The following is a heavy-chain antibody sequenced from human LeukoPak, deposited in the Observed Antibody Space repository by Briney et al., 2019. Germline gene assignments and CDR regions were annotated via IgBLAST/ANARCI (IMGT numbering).Heavy chain of an antibody. CDR1: GFTFSNAW. CDR2: ISGSGGST. D-gene: IGHD3-10*01. J-gene: IGHJ4*02. V-gene: IGHV3-23*01. Sequence: GGSLRLSCAASGFTFSNAWMSWVRQAPGKGLECVSVISGSGGSTYYVDPVKGRFTISRDNSKNTLYLQMNSLRVEDTAVYYCAKDSRYVSGDWGQGTLVTVSS. CDR3: AKDSRYVSGD.